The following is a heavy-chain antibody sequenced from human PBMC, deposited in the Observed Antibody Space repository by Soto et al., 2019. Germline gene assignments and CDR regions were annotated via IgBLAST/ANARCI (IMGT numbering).Heavy chain of an antibody. CDR3: ARDAAVPGESDRFDY. D-gene: IGHD2-15*01. J-gene: IGHJ4*02. V-gene: IGHV4-4*02. CDR2: AYHNGLT. Sequence: QVQLQESGPGLVKPSGTLSLTCAVSGDSVTTNYWWSWVRQAPGKGLEWIGEAYHNGLTNYNPSLKSRVTMPVDTSKNQFSLKLTSVTAADTAIYYCARDAAVPGESDRFDYWGQGTLVTVSS. CDR1: GDSVTTNYW.